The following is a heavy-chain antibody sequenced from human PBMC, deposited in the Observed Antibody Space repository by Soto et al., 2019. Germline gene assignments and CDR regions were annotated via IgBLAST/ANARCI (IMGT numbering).Heavy chain of an antibody. D-gene: IGHD4-17*01. Sequence: ESGGGLVQPGVSLRLSCAASGFSVRVNYMTWVRQAPGKGLEWVSVTYTCGDTDYADYVKGRFTTSRDNSKNMPYLEVSGLRAEDTAMYYCARVSLSNDYEHSYMDVWAKWTTVTVS. V-gene: IGHV3-66*01. CDR2: TYTCGDT. CDR3: ARVSLSNDYEHSYMDV. CDR1: GFSVRVNY. J-gene: IGHJ6*03.